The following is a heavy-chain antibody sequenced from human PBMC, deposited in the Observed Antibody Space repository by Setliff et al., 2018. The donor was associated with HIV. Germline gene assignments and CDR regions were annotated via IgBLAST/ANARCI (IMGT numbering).Heavy chain of an antibody. J-gene: IGHJ4*02. Sequence: GASVKVSCKASGYRFPTYEMHWVRQAPGEGLEWIGIITPFGGSTYYAQKFQGRVTLTMDTSTSTFYMELSSLRFEDTAVYYCARAPPSGKARPYYFDYWGQGTQVTVSS. D-gene: IGHD6-13*01. CDR2: ITPFGGST. V-gene: IGHV1-46*01. CDR3: ARAPPSGKARPYYFDY. CDR1: GYRFPTYE.